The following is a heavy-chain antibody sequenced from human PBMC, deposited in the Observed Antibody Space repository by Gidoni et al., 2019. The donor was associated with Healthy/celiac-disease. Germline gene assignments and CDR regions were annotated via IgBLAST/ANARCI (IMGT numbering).Heavy chain of an antibody. CDR2: RCNKGSNK. Sequence: QVQLVESGGGVVEPGRSLRLPCAASGFTFRSYDMHWVRQAPGKGLAWLAVRCNKGSNKYYADSVKGRLTISRNNSKNTLYRQMNSQRAEYSAVCYCARAGGGIVKRELDYWGQGTLVTVSS. D-gene: IGHD3-16*02. CDR1: GFTFRSYD. J-gene: IGHJ4*02. CDR3: ARAGGGIVKRELDY. V-gene: IGHV3-30-3*01.